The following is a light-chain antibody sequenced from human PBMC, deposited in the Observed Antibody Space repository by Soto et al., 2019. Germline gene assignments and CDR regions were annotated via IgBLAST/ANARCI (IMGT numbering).Light chain of an antibody. CDR3: CSYAGNSLWV. CDR2: DVS. J-gene: IGLJ3*02. CDR1: NSDVGGYNY. V-gene: IGLV2-11*01. Sequence: QSALTQPRSVSGSPGQSVTISCTGTNSDVGGYNYVSWYQQHPGKAPKLVIYDVSKRPSGVPDRFSGSKSGNTASLTISGLQAEDEADYYCCSYAGNSLWVFGGGTTVTVL.